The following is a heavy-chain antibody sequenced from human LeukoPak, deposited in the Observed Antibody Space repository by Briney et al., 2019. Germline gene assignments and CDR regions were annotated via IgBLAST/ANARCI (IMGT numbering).Heavy chain of an antibody. CDR2: IYTSGTT. J-gene: IGHJ4*02. D-gene: IGHD1-20*01. CDR3: ARETNWTFDF. Sequence: PSETLSLTCTVSGGSIRSYYWGWIRQPAGKGLEWIGRIYTSGTTNYNPSLKSRVTMSIDTSKNYFSLKLNSVTAADTAVYFCARETNWTFDFWGQGTLVTVSS. V-gene: IGHV4-4*07. CDR1: GGSIRSYY.